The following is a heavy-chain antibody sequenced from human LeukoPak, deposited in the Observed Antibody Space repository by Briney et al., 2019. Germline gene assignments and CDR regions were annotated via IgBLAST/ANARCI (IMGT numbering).Heavy chain of an antibody. J-gene: IGHJ3*02. Sequence: GGSLRLSCAASRVTVSSQYMNWVRRAPGKGLEWVSVIYGVDGTSYADSVKGRFTISRDNSKNTLYVQMNSLRSEDTAMYYCARELIVGGNSWGAFDIWGQGTMVTVSS. V-gene: IGHV3-53*01. D-gene: IGHD1-26*01. CDR1: RVTVSSQY. CDR2: IYGVDGT. CDR3: ARELIVGGNSWGAFDI.